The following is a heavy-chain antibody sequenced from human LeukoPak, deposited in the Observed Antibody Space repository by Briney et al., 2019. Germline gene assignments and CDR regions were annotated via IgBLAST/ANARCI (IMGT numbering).Heavy chain of an antibody. CDR3: ARVYRATLDS. CDR1: GASVSGYY. D-gene: IGHD5-12*01. J-gene: IGHJ4*02. CDR2: INHSGGT. Sequence: PSQTLSLTCSVYGASVSGYYWSWIRQPPGKWLEWSGEINHSGGTNYNPSLKSRVTISVDTSKNQFSLKLSSVTAADTAVHYCARVYRATLDSWGQGTLVTVSS. V-gene: IGHV4-34*01.